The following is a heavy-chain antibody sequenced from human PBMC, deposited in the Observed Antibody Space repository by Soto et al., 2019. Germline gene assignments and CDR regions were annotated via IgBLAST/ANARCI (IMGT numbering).Heavy chain of an antibody. CDR1: GFTFSSYA. CDR2: ISNSGGGT. V-gene: IGHV3-23*01. D-gene: IGHD3-3*01. CDR3: VKDLHFDFWNSYYGEGY. J-gene: IGHJ4*02. Sequence: EVQLLESGGDLVQPGGSLRLSCAASGFTFSSYAMSWVRQAPRKGLEWVSGISNSGGGTYYADSVKGRFTISRDNSKNTLYLQMNSLRAEDTAVYYRVKDLHFDFWNSYYGEGYWGQGTLVTVS.